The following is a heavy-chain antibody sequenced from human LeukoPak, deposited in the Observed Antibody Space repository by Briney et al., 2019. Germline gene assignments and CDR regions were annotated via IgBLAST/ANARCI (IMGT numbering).Heavy chain of an antibody. CDR3: AREGILTSRSMDV. J-gene: IGHJ6*02. CDR1: GGSISSGDYY. Sequence: SETLSLTCTVSGGSISSGDYYWSWIRQPPGKGLEWIGYIYYSGSTYYNPSLKSRVTISVDTSKNQFSLKLSSVTAADTAVYYCAREGILTSRSMDVWGQGTTVTVSS. V-gene: IGHV4-30-4*01. CDR2: IYYSGST. D-gene: IGHD3-9*01.